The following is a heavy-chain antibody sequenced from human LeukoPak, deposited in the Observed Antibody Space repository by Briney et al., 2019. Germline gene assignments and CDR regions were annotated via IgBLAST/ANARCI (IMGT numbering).Heavy chain of an antibody. D-gene: IGHD3-22*01. V-gene: IGHV1-46*01. CDR1: GYTFTSYY. CDR3: ARGPLYYYDSSGYYYDWFDP. CDR2: INPSGGST. Sequence: GASVNVSCKASGYTFTSYYMHWVRQAPGQGLEWMGIINPSGGSTSYAQKFQGRVTMTRDTSTSTVYMELSSLRSEDTAVYYCARGPLYYYDSSGYYYDWFDPWGQGTLVTVSS. J-gene: IGHJ5*02.